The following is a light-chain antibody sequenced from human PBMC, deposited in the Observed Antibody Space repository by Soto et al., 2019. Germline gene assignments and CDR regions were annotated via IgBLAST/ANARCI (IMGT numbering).Light chain of an antibody. V-gene: IGKV1-39*01. CDR3: QKSYSTPIT. Sequence: DLQMTKSPSSLSAAVGDRFAITCRASQSISSYLNWYKQKPGKAPKLLIYAASSLQSGVPSRFSGSGSGTDFTLTISSLQPEDFATYYCQKSYSTPITVGKGTRLEI. J-gene: IGKJ5*01. CDR2: AAS. CDR1: QSISSY.